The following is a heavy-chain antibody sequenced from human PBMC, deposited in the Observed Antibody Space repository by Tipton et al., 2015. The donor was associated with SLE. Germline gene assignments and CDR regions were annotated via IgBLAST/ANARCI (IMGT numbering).Heavy chain of an antibody. CDR3: ASIAAAGSGFDY. CDR1: GFTFSSYA. Sequence: LRLSCAASGFTFSSYAMSWVRQAPGKGLEWIGRIYTSGSTNYNPSLKSRVTMSVDTSKNQFSLKLSSVTAADTAVYYCASIAAAGSGFDYWGQGTLVTVSS. D-gene: IGHD6-13*01. V-gene: IGHV4-59*10. CDR2: IYTSGST. J-gene: IGHJ4*02.